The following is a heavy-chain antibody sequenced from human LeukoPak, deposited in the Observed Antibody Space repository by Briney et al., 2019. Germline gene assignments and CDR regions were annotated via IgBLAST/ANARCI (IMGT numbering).Heavy chain of an antibody. V-gene: IGHV3-21*01. CDR3: AGVATTGY. D-gene: IGHD1-26*01. CDR2: ISSGSSFI. Sequence: GGSLRLSCAASGFTFSSYSMNWLRQAPGKGLEWVSSISSGSSFIYYADSVKGRFTISRDNAKNSLYLQMTSLRAEDTAVYFCAGVATTGYWGQGTLVTVSS. J-gene: IGHJ4*02. CDR1: GFTFSSYS.